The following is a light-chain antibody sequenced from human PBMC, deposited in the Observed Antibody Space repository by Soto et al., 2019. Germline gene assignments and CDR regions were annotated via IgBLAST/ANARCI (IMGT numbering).Light chain of an antibody. Sequence: DIKISQSASTLSGSVGDRVTITCRASQTISSWLAWYQQKPGKAPKLLVYKASTLATGVPCRFSGSGSGTEFTLTISSLEADDFATYYCQQDTTYSWAFGQRTKVAIK. CDR2: KAS. CDR3: QQDTTYSWA. CDR1: QTISSW. J-gene: IGKJ1*01. V-gene: IGKV1-5*03.